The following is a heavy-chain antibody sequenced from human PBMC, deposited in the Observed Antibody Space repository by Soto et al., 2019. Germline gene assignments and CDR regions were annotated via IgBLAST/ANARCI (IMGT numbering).Heavy chain of an antibody. CDR1: GFTFSNYS. V-gene: IGHV3-30*18. D-gene: IGHD4-17*01. J-gene: IGHJ4*02. Sequence: LRLSCVASGFTFSNYSMHWVRQAPGKGLGWVAVISSDGSEKYYLDSVRDRFTISRDNSKNTLYLQMNNLRPEDTAMYYCANSWTTLTTGFDFWGQGAMVTVAS. CDR3: ANSWTTLTTGFDF. CDR2: ISSDGSEK.